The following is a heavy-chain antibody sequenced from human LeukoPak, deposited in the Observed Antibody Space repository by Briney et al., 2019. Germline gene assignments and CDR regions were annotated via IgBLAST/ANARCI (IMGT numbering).Heavy chain of an antibody. Sequence: SVKVSCKTSASTFSRYAISWVRQAPGQGLEWMGRITPMSTTPSQTQWIQGRVTITADISTNTVYLDLSSLRSEDTALYFCAGDPPGTPVGFDIWGRGTMVTVSS. J-gene: IGHJ3*02. CDR2: ITPMSTTP. V-gene: IGHV1-69*06. D-gene: IGHD3-10*01. CDR1: ASTFSRYA. CDR3: AGDPPGTPVGFDI.